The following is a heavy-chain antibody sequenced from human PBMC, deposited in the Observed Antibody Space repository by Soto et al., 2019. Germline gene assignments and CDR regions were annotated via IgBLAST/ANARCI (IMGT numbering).Heavy chain of an antibody. CDR2: IYYSGST. Sequence: SETLSLTCTVSGGSISSSSYYWGWIRQPPGKGLEWIGSIYYSGSTYYNPSLKSRVTISVDTSKNQFSLKLSSVTAADTAVYYCARHIAAADNWFDPWGQGTLVTVSS. D-gene: IGHD6-13*01. J-gene: IGHJ5*02. CDR3: ARHIAAADNWFDP. V-gene: IGHV4-39*01. CDR1: GGSISSSSYY.